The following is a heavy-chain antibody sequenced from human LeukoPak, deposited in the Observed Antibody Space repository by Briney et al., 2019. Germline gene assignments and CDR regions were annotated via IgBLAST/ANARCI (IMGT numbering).Heavy chain of an antibody. CDR1: GFTFSSYG. J-gene: IGHJ4*02. Sequence: GGSLRLSCAASGFTFSSYGMHWVRQAPGKGLEWVAIISFDGSNKFYADSVKGRFTISRDNSKNTLFLQMNSLRAADTAVYYCAKRYGSGSYYLYYFDYWGQGTLVTVSS. V-gene: IGHV3-30*18. CDR2: ISFDGSNK. CDR3: AKRYGSGSYYLYYFDY. D-gene: IGHD3-10*01.